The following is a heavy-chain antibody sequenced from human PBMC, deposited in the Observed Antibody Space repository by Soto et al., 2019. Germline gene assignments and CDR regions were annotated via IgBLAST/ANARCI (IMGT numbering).Heavy chain of an antibody. Sequence: GGSLRLSCAVSGFTFDDNAMHWVRQAPEKGLEWVSGINWKSDIGYADSVKGRFTISRDNAENSPYLQMNSLRAEDTALYYCARGREEYSSDWFDNWGQGTLVTVSS. CDR2: INWKSDI. J-gene: IGHJ4*02. V-gene: IGHV3-9*01. CDR3: ARGREEYSSDWFDN. CDR1: GFTFDDNA. D-gene: IGHD6-19*01.